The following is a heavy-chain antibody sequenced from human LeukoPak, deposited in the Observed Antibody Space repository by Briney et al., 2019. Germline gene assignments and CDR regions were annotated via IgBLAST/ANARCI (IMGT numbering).Heavy chain of an antibody. D-gene: IGHD6-6*01. J-gene: IGHJ4*02. V-gene: IGHV5-51*01. CDR2: IYPADSDT. CDR1: GYSFISYW. CDR3: ARHSGPYSRSDY. Sequence: GESLKISCKGSGYSFISYWIGWVRQMPGKGLEWMGIIYPADSDTRYSPSFQGQVIISADKSINTAYLQWSSPKAWDTAMYYCARHSGPYSRSDYWGQGTLVTVSS.